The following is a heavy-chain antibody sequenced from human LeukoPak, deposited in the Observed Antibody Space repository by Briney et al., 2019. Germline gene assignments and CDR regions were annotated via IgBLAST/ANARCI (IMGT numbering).Heavy chain of an antibody. Sequence: GGSLRLSCAASGFTFSSYAMTWVRQAPGKGLEWVSAMTSGGGTYYADSVKGRFTISRDNSKNTVYLQMSSLRAEDTAVYYCAKDLTRSSGGFDYWGQGTLVTVSS. D-gene: IGHD6-6*01. J-gene: IGHJ4*02. V-gene: IGHV3-23*01. CDR3: AKDLTRSSGGFDY. CDR1: GFTFSSYA. CDR2: MTSGGGT.